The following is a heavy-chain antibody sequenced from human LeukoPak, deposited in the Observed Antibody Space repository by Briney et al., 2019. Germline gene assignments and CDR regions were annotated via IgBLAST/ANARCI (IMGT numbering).Heavy chain of an antibody. CDR2: INSNGDGT. V-gene: IGHV3-64D*06. CDR1: GFTVSSNY. J-gene: IGHJ4*02. CDR3: VKDLEYRRSPH. D-gene: IGHD6-6*01. Sequence: GGSLRLSCTSSGFTVSSNYMSEVRQAPGKGLEYISGINSNGDGTYHADSVKGRFTMSRDNSKNTLSLQMSSLRVEDTAVYYCVKDLEYRRSPHWGQGTLVTVSS.